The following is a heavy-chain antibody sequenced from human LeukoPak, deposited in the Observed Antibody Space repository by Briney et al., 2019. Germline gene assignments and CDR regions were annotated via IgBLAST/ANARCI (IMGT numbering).Heavy chain of an antibody. Sequence: GGSLRLSCAASGFTFSSYGMHWVRQAPGKGLEWVAFIRYDGSNKYYADSVKGRFTISRDNSKNTLYLQMNSLRAEDTAVYYCAKDPPVGSGYYTGREYYYYYMDVWGKGTTVTVSS. D-gene: IGHD3-3*01. CDR2: IRYDGSNK. J-gene: IGHJ6*03. CDR1: GFTFSSYG. CDR3: AKDPPVGSGYYTGREYYYYYMDV. V-gene: IGHV3-30*02.